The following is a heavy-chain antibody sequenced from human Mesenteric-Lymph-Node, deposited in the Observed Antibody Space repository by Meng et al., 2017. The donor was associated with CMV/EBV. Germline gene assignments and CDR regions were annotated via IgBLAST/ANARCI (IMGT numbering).Heavy chain of an antibody. CDR3: ARGGVSGVEGYYYYYGMDV. D-gene: IGHD1-1*01. V-gene: IGHV3-53*01. J-gene: IGHJ6*02. CDR2: IYSGGST. Sequence: LSLTRAASGFTVSSNYMSWVRQAPGKGLEWVSVIYSGGSTYYADSVKGRFTISRDNSKNTLYLQMNSLRAEDTAVYYCARGGVSGVEGYYYYYGMDVWGQGTTVTVSS. CDR1: GFTVSSNY.